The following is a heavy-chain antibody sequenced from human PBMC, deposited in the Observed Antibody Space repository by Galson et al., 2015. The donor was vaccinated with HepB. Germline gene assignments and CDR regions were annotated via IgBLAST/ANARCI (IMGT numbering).Heavy chain of an antibody. J-gene: IGHJ4*02. V-gene: IGHV3-11*05. CDR1: GFTFSDYY. D-gene: IGHD1-26*01. CDR3: ARDMEYSGSYYPDY. CDR2: ISSTSSYT. Sequence: SLRLSCAASGFTFSDYYMSWIRQAPGKGLEWVSYISSTSSYTNYADSVKGRFTISRDSAKNSLFLQMNSLRAEDTAVYYCARDMEYSGSYYPDYWGQGTLVTVSS.